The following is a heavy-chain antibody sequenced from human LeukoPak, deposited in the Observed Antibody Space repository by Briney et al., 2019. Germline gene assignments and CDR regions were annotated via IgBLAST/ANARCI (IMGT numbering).Heavy chain of an antibody. Sequence: PGGSLRLSCEASGFSSSDYAMTWVRQAPGKGLEWVSSITGLGYSTFYADSVKGRFIISRDNSKKTFYLQMNSLRVEDTATYFCAKDSGFDYMDSWGQGTLVTVSS. CDR3: AKDSGFDYMDS. CDR1: GFSSSDYA. V-gene: IGHV3-23*01. CDR2: ITGLGYST. J-gene: IGHJ4*02. D-gene: IGHD5-12*01.